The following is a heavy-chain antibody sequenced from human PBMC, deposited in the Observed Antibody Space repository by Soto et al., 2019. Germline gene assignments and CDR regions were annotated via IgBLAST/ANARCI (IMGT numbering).Heavy chain of an antibody. CDR3: ARAYYGSGSYYRGYDY. Sequence: ASVKVSCKASGYTFTSYGISWVRQAPGQGLEWMGWISAYNGNTNYAQKLQGRVTMTTDTSTSTAYMELRSLRSDDTAVYYCARAYYGSGSYYRGYDYWGQVTLVPVSS. D-gene: IGHD3-10*01. V-gene: IGHV1-18*01. CDR2: ISAYNGNT. CDR1: GYTFTSYG. J-gene: IGHJ4*02.